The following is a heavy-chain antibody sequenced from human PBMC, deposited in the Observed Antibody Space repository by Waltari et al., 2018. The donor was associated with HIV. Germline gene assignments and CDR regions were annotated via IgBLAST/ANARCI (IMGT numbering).Heavy chain of an antibody. D-gene: IGHD3-9*01. CDR2: INSDGSTR. J-gene: IGHJ4*02. CDR1: GLRVTDHG. V-gene: IGHV3-74*01. CDR3: ARASHYIEFSTFDGDYYFDL. Sequence: VPLVESGGGSIKPWGSLRSTCAASGLRVTDHGMDWARHGTGKGLVWVARINSDGSTRNYADAVKGRFVISRDNSRNTVYLQLNSVKVEDTAVYFCARASHYIEFSTFDGDYYFDLWGRGTRVAVSS.